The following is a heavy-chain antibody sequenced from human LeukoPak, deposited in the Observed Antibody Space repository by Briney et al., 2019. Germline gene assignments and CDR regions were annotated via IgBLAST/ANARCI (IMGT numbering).Heavy chain of an antibody. J-gene: IGHJ4*02. D-gene: IGHD2-2*01. Sequence: SETLSLTCAVYGVSFSGYYWSWIRQPPGKGLEWIGEINHSGSTNYNPSLKSRVTISVDTSKNQFSLKLSSVTAADTAVYYCARVKYQLHFDYWGQGTLVTVSS. V-gene: IGHV4-34*01. CDR3: ARVKYQLHFDY. CDR2: INHSGST. CDR1: GVSFSGYY.